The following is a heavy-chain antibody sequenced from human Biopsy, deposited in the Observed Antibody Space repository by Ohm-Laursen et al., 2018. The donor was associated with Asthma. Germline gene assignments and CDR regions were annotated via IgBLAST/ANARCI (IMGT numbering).Heavy chain of an antibody. CDR2: INPNSGGT. CDR1: GYNFISFA. J-gene: IGHJ5*02. Sequence: GSSVKVSCKASGYNFISFAIHWVCQAPGQRLEWMGRINPNSGGTNYAQKFQGRVTMTRDTSISTAYMEVSRLRSDDTAVYYCARGQKSAGDRWFDPWGQGTLVTVSS. V-gene: IGHV1-2*06. D-gene: IGHD6-13*01. CDR3: ARGQKSAGDRWFDP.